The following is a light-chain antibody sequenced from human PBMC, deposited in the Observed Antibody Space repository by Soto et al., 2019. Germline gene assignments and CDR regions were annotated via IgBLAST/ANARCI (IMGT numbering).Light chain of an antibody. CDR2: DVS. CDR1: SSDVGGYIY. V-gene: IGLV2-14*03. CDR3: SSYTSSNTVI. Sequence: QSVLTQSASVSGSPGQSITISCTGTSSDVGGYIYVSWYQQHPGKAPKLMIYDVSYRASGVSNRFSGSKSGNSASLTISGLQAEDEADYYCSSYTSSNTVIFGGGTQLTVL. J-gene: IGLJ2*01.